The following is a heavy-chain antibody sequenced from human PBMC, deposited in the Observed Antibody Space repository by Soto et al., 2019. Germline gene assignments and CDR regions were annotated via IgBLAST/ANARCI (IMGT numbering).Heavy chain of an antibody. Sequence: QLQLQESGPGLVKPSETLSLTCTVSGGSISSSSYYWGWIRQPPGKGLEWIGSIYYSGSTYYNPSLQSRVTISVDTSKNQFSLKLSSVTAADTAVYYCARHAVPDYYDSSGYFDYWGQGTLVTVSS. CDR3: ARHAVPDYYDSSGYFDY. CDR2: IYYSGST. D-gene: IGHD3-22*01. CDR1: GGSISSSSYY. V-gene: IGHV4-39*01. J-gene: IGHJ4*02.